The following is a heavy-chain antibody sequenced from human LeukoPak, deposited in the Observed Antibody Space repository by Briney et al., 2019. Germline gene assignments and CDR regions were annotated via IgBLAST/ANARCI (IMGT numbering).Heavy chain of an antibody. V-gene: IGHV3-30*18. CDR2: ISYVGSKK. Sequence: GRSLRLSCAASGFTFRSYGMHWVRQAPGKGLEWVAVISYVGSKKYYGDSVQGRFTISRDNSKNTVYLQMNSLRAEDTAVYYCAKDDYSSGWYTVGDYWGQGTLVTVSS. D-gene: IGHD6-19*01. J-gene: IGHJ4*02. CDR3: AKDDYSSGWYTVGDY. CDR1: GFTFRSYG.